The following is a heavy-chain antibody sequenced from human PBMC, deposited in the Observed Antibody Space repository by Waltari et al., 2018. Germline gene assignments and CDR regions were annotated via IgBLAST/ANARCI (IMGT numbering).Heavy chain of an antibody. CDR3: ATMGAGRAPDY. CDR1: TFSFSSYW. CDR2: IRPDGGEN. J-gene: IGHJ4*02. D-gene: IGHD3-16*01. Sequence: EVQLVESGGGLVQPGGSLRVSCAASTFSFSSYWMAWFRQAPGKGLEWVATIRPDGGENFYVGSVKGRFSISRDNAKNSFYLQMNSLRVEDTAIFYCATMGAGRAPDYWGQGTLVTVSS. V-gene: IGHV3-7*03.